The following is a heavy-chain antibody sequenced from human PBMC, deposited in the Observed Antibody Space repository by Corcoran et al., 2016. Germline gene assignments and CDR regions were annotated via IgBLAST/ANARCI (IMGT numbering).Heavy chain of an antibody. CDR1: GFTLSTYD. D-gene: IGHD2-15*01. CDR3: ARVCSGDSCYPPLKAMDV. Sequence: EAQLVESGGGSVQPGGSLRLSCAAYGFTLSTYDMHWVRQTTGEGLEWVSAIGHAGDTYYAGSVKGRFTIYRENAENCMYLQMNSLRAEDTAVYYCARVCSGDSCYPPLKAMDVWGQGTTVTVSS. CDR2: IGHAGDT. V-gene: IGHV3-13*01. J-gene: IGHJ6*02.